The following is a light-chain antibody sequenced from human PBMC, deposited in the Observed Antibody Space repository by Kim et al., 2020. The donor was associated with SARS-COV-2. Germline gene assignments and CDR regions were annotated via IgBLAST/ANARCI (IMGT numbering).Light chain of an antibody. J-gene: IGKJ4*01. CDR2: GAS. Sequence: PGERVTLSCRASQSVSSSYLTWYQQKPGQAPRLLIYGASTRATGIPARFSGSGSGTDFTLTISSLQPEDFAVYYCQQDYNLPVFGGGTKVDIK. CDR3: QQDYNLPV. V-gene: IGKV3D-7*01. CDR1: QSVSSSY.